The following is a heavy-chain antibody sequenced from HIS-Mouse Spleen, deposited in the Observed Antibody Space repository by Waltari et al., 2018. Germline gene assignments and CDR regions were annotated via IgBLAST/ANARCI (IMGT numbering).Heavy chain of an antibody. CDR1: VATFSSYA. J-gene: IGHJ4*02. CDR3: ARCSPVVPAASSLDY. CDR2: IIPILGIA. Sequence: QVQLVQSGAGVQKPGSSVKVSCKASVATFSSYAISWVRQAPGQGLEWMGRIIPILGIANYAQKFQGRVTITADKSTSRAYMELSSLRSEDTAVYYCARCSPVVPAASSLDYWGQGTLVTVSS. V-gene: IGHV1-69*04. D-gene: IGHD2-2*01.